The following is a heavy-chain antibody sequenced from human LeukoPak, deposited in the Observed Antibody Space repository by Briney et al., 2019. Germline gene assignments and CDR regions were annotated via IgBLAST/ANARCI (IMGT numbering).Heavy chain of an antibody. D-gene: IGHD3-10*01. J-gene: IGHJ4*02. Sequence: GGSLRLSCAASGFTFSDYYMSWIRQAPGKGLEWVSYISSSSSYTNYADSVKGRFTISRDNAKNSLYLQMNSLRAEDAAVYYCASYGSGSYSLDYWGQGTLVTVSS. CDR1: GFTFSDYY. CDR2: ISSSSSYT. CDR3: ASYGSGSYSLDY. V-gene: IGHV3-11*06.